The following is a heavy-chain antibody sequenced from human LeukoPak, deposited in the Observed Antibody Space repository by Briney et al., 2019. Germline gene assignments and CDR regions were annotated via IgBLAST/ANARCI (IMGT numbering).Heavy chain of an antibody. CDR3: ATPYSSSWYSIPFY. J-gene: IGHJ4*02. CDR1: GFTFSSYS. D-gene: IGHD6-13*01. CDR2: ISSSSSYI. Sequence: GALRLSCAASGFTFSSYSMNWVRQAPGKGLEWVSSISSSSSYIYYADSVKGRFTISRDNAKNSLYLQMNSLRAEDTAVYYCATPYSSSWYSIPFYWGQGTLVTVSS. V-gene: IGHV3-21*01.